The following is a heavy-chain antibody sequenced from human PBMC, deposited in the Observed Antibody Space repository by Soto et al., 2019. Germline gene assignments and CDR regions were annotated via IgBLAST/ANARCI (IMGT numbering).Heavy chain of an antibody. D-gene: IGHD3-3*01. Sequence: QVQLVQSGAEVKKPGASVKVSCKASGYTFTGYYMHWVRQAPGQGLEWMGWINPNSGGTNYAQKFQGWFTMTRDTSISTAYMELSRLRSDDTAVYYCARAPHFWSGYSGGYGMDVWGQGTTVTVSS. CDR1: GYTFTGYY. V-gene: IGHV1-2*04. CDR3: ARAPHFWSGYSGGYGMDV. CDR2: INPNSGGT. J-gene: IGHJ6*02.